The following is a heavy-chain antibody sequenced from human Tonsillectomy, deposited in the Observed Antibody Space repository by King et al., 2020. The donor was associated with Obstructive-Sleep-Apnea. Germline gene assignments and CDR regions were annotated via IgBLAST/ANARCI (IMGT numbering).Heavy chain of an antibody. CDR2: ISSSSSTI. D-gene: IGHD6-6*01. CDR1: GFTFSSYS. J-gene: IGHJ4*02. Sequence: VQLVESGGGLVQPGGSLRLSCAASGFTFSSYSMNWVRQAPGKGLEWVSYISSSSSTIYYADSVKGRFTISRDNAKNSLYLQMNSLGAEDTAVYYCARQYSSSLNYCDYWGQGTLVTVSS. V-gene: IGHV3-48*04. CDR3: ARQYSSSLNYCDY.